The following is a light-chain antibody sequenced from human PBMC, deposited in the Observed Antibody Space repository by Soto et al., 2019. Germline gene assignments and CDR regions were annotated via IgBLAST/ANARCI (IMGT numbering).Light chain of an antibody. V-gene: IGKV3-11*01. Sequence: VLTESPAGQSWCPGERATLSFRASQSVSSYLAWYQQKPGQAPRLLIYDASKRATGIPARFSGSGSGTDFTLTFSSLEPEEFAVYYCQQRSNWLTFGGGTKVDIK. CDR3: QQRSNWLT. J-gene: IGKJ4*01. CDR1: QSVSSY. CDR2: DAS.